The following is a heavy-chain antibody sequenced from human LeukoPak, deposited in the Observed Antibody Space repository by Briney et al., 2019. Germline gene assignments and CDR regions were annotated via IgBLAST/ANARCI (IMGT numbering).Heavy chain of an antibody. CDR1: GGSISSYY. CDR3: ARLEVLTVTTNYFDY. J-gene: IGHJ4*02. Sequence: PSETLSLTCTVSGGSISSYYWSWIRQPPGKGLEWIGYIYYSGSTNYSPSLKSRVTISVDTSKNQFSLKLSSVTAADTAVYYCARLEVLTVTTNYFDYWGQGTLVTVSS. V-gene: IGHV4-59*08. D-gene: IGHD4-17*01. CDR2: IYYSGST.